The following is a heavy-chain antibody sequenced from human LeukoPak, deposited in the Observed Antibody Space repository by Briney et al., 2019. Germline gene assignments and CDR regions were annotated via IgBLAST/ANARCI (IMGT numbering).Heavy chain of an antibody. CDR2: IKTDGSST. D-gene: IGHD1-26*01. V-gene: IGHV3-74*01. J-gene: IGHJ4*02. Sequence: GGSLRLSCAASGFTFSNFWMPWVRQAPGKGLVWVSLIKTDGSSTSYADSVKGRFTISRDNAKNTLYLQMNSLRAEDTAVYYCVRGRATNYFDYWGQGILVTVSS. CDR1: GFTFSNFW. CDR3: VRGRATNYFDY.